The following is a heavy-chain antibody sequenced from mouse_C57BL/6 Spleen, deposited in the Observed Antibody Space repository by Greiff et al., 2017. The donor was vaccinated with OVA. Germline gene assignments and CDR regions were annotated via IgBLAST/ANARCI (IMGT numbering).Heavy chain of an antibody. D-gene: IGHD3-3*01. J-gene: IGHJ2*01. CDR1: GYTFTSYW. V-gene: IGHV1-52*01. Sequence: QVQLQQSGAELVRPGSSVKLSCKASGYTFTSYWMHWVKQRPIQGLEWIGNIDPSDSDTHYNQKFKDKATLTVDKSSSTAYMQLSSLTSEDSAVYSFASGGLAYFDYWGQGTTLTVSA. CDR3: ASGGLAYFDY. CDR2: IDPSDSDT.